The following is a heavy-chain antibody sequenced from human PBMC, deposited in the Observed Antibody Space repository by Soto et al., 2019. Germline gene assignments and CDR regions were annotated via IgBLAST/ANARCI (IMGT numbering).Heavy chain of an antibody. D-gene: IGHD1-26*01. CDR2: IWHDGNNK. CDR3: ASDLVGASDSYGLDV. CDR1: GFTFSNYG. J-gene: IGHJ6*02. Sequence: GSLRLSCAASGFTFSNYGMHWVRQAPGKGLEWVAIIWHDGNNKYYADSVRGRFIISRDNSKNRLYLQMNSLRAEDTAVYYCASDLVGASDSYGLDVRGQGTPVTVSS. V-gene: IGHV3-33*01.